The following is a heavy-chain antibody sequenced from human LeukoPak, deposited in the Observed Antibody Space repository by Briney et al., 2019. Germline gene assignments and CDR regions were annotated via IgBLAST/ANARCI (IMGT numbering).Heavy chain of an antibody. V-gene: IGHV3-43*02. CDR1: GFTFDDYA. Sequence: GGSLRLSCAASGFTFDDYAMHWVRQAPGKGLEWVSLISGDGGSTYYADSVKGRFTISRDNSKNSLYLQMNGLRTEDTALYYCANDLVYGSSWDSLFDYWGQGTLVTVSS. J-gene: IGHJ4*02. CDR3: ANDLVYGSSWDSLFDY. D-gene: IGHD6-13*01. CDR2: ISGDGGST.